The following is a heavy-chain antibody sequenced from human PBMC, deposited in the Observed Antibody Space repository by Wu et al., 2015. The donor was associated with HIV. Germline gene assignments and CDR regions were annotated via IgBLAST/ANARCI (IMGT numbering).Heavy chain of an antibody. CDR1: GGSISPYY. Sequence: QVQLQESGPGLVKPSETLSLTCTVSGGSISPYYWSWIRQPPGKGLEWIGYIYYNGNTKYNPSLNSRVTISIDTSKSQFSLKLRSVTAADTAVYYCARVDLDGVYDPYYYYGMDSGAQGPRSPSP. J-gene: IGHJ6*02. CDR3: ARVDLDGVYDPYYYYGMDS. CDR2: IYYNGNT. D-gene: IGHD2-8*01. V-gene: IGHV4-59*08.